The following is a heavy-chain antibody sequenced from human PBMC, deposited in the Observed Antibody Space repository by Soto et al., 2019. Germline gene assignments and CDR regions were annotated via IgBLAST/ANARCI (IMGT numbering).Heavy chain of an antibody. D-gene: IGHD2-21*02. CDR2: TYYRSKWYN. J-gene: IGHJ6*02. CDR3: ARDLERLVTPPLYYGMDV. V-gene: IGHV6-1*01. CDR1: GDSVSSNSAA. Sequence: PSQTLSLTCVISGDSVSSNSAAWNWIRQSPSRGLEWLGRTYYRSKWYNDYAVSVKSRITINPDTSKNQFSLQLNSVTPEDTAVYYCARDLERLVTPPLYYGMDVWDQGTTVTVSS.